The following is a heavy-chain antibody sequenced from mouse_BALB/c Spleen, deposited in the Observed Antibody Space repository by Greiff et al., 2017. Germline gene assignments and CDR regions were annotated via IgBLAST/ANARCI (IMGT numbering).Heavy chain of an antibody. CDR2: IDPANGNT. J-gene: IGHJ1*01. Sequence: VQLKESGAELVKPGASVKLSCTASGFNIKDTYMHWVKQRPEQGLEWIGRIDPANGNTKYDPKFQGKATITADTSSNTAYLQLSRLTSEDTAVYYCARGYYGYWYFDVWGAGTTVTVSS. D-gene: IGHD1-1*01. CDR3: ARGYYGYWYFDV. V-gene: IGHV14-3*02. CDR1: GFNIKDTY.